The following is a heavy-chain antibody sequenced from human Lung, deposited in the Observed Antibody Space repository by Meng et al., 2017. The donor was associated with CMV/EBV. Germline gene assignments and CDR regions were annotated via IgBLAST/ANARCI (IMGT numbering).Heavy chain of an antibody. CDR1: FSSYA. CDR2: IIPMLAME. CDR3: ARENVTGGGWYYYYYGMDV. D-gene: IGHD6-19*01. J-gene: IGHJ6*02. V-gene: IGHV1-69*10. Sequence: FSSYAISGVRQTRGQGLGWMGGIIPMLAMENYAQNFPGRVTITADESTSTAYMEMSSLRSEDTAVYYCARENVTGGGWYYYYYGMDVWGQGTTVTVSS.